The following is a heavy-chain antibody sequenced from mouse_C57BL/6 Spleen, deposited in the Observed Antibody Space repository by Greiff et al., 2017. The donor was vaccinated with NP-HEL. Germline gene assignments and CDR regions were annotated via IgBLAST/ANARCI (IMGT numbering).Heavy chain of an antibody. V-gene: IGHV1-50*01. CDR1: GYTFTSYW. J-gene: IGHJ4*01. CDR2: IDPSASYT. CDR3: ARDDGSSYDAMDY. Sequence: QVQLQQPGAELVKPGASVKLSCKASGYTFTSYWMQWVKQRPGQGLEWIGEIDPSASYTNYNQKFKGKATLTVDTSSSTAYMQLSSLTSEDSAVYYCARDDGSSYDAMDYWGQGTSVTVSS. D-gene: IGHD1-1*01.